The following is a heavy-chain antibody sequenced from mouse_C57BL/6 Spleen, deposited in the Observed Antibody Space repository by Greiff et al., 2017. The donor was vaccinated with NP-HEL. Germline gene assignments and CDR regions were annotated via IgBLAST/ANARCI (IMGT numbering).Heavy chain of an antibody. J-gene: IGHJ4*01. V-gene: IGHV5-16*01. Sequence: EVMLVESEGGLVQPGSSMKLSCTASGFTFSDYYMAWVRQVPEKGLEWVANINYDGSSTYYLDSLKSRFIISRDNAKNILYLQMSSLKSEDTATYYCAREGGYYYGSSPYAMDYWGQGTSVTVSS. CDR3: AREGGYYYGSSPYAMDY. CDR1: GFTFSDYY. D-gene: IGHD1-1*01. CDR2: INYDGSST.